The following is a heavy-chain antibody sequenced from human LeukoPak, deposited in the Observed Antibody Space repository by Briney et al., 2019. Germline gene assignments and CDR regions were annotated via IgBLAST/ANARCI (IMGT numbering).Heavy chain of an antibody. Sequence: GRSLRLSCAASGFTFRDHYMSWIRQSPGKGLEYISYISNSGRTKYYADSVQGRFAISRDNAKNSLYLQMSSLRAEDTAIYYCARDGGVYCSSTTCYPRSFDVWGQGSLVTVSS. CDR2: ISNSGRTK. CDR3: ARDGGVYCSSTTCYPRSFDV. CDR1: GFTFRDHY. D-gene: IGHD2-2*01. J-gene: IGHJ3*01. V-gene: IGHV3-11*04.